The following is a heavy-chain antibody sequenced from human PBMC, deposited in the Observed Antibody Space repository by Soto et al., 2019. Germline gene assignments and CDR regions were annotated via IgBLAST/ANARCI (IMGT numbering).Heavy chain of an antibody. D-gene: IGHD3-3*01. CDR3: ARSPQYDFWSGSWFDH. CDR2: IYYSGST. Sequence: SETLSLTCTVSGGSIGSGGYYWSWIRQHPGKGLEWIGYIYYSGSTYYNPSLKSRVTISVDASKNQFSLKLSSVTAADTAVYYCARSPQYDFWSGSWFDHWGQGTLVTVSS. CDR1: GGSIGSGGYY. V-gene: IGHV4-31*03. J-gene: IGHJ5*02.